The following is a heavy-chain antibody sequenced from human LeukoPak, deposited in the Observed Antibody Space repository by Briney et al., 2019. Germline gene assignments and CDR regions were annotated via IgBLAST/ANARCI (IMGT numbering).Heavy chain of an antibody. D-gene: IGHD3-9*01. J-gene: IGHJ6*03. CDR1: GDSFSSNSAA. V-gene: IGHV6-1*01. CDR2: TYYRSKWYN. Sequence: SQTLSLTCAISGDSFSSNSAAWHWLRQSPSRGLEWLGRTYYRSKWYNDYAVSVKSQITINPDTSKNQFSLQLNSVTPEDTAVYYCAREGDILTGYSPPWDKDNYYYYYYMDVWGKGTTVTISS. CDR3: AREGDILTGYSPPWDKDNYYYYYYMDV.